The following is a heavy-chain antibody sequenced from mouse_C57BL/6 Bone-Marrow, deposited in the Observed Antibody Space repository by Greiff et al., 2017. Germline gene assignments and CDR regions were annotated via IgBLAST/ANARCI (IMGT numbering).Heavy chain of an antibody. D-gene: IGHD2-3*01. J-gene: IGHJ4*01. V-gene: IGHV5-4*01. CDR2: ISDGGSYT. CDR3: AREVVTTAMDY. CDR1: GFTFSSYA. Sequence: EVQGVESGGGLVKPGGSLKLSCAASGFTFSSYAMSWVRQTPEKRLEWVATISDGGSYTYYPDNVKGRFTISRDNAKNNLYLQMSHLKSEDTAMYYCAREVVTTAMDYWGQGTSVTVSS.